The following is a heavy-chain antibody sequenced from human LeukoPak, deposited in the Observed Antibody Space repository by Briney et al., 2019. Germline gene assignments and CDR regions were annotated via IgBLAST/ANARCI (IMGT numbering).Heavy chain of an antibody. CDR2: TSYHGRNK. J-gene: IGHJ1*01. D-gene: IGHD3-9*01. V-gene: IGHV3-30*04. Sequence: QPGRSLRLSCAASGFDFSTHAMYWVRQSPGKGLEWMAVTSYHGRNKFYADSVKGRFTISRDNSQKTLYLQMNSLRLEDTAIYYCARDPAGMPAPLYYLDHWGQGTLVTVSS. CDR1: GFDFSTHA. CDR3: ARDPAGMPAPLYYLDH.